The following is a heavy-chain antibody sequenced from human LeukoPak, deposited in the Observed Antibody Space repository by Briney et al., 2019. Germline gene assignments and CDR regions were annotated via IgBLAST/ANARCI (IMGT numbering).Heavy chain of an antibody. V-gene: IGHV3-23*01. J-gene: IGHJ4*02. CDR2: ITDSGVLT. Sequence: PGGSLRPSCAASGFTFAAYAMSWVRQAPGKGLDWVATITDSGVLTFYADSVKGRFSISRDNSRNTVYLQMNSLRVEDTAVYYCAKDYCGGGRCDEIPIDYWGQGTLVTVSS. D-gene: IGHD2-21*01. CDR3: AKDYCGGGRCDEIPIDY. CDR1: GFTFAAYA.